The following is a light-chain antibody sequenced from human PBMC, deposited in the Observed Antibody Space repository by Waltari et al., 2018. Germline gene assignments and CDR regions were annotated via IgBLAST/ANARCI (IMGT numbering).Light chain of an antibody. CDR3: QSADDSGNNVL. CDR2: RNT. J-gene: IGLJ2*01. CDR1: DLTDNY. Sequence: SPGLTQPPSVSVSPGQTAMSTCSGSDLTDNYIYWFQQKSGQAPVVVIRRNTGRPSGIPERFSASDSGTTGTLVISGVEAEDEADYYCQSADDSGNNVLFGGGTKLTVL. V-gene: IGLV3-25*03.